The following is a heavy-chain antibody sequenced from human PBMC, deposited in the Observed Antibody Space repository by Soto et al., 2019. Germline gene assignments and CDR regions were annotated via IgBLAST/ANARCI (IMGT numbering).Heavy chain of an antibody. V-gene: IGHV3-30-3*01. J-gene: IGHJ4*02. CDR1: GFTFSSYA. Sequence: GGSLRLSCAASGFTFSSYAMHWVRQAPGKGLEWVAVISYDGSNEYYADSVKGRFTISRDNSKNTLYLQVNSLRAEDTAMYYCTRETMTIRLYFDDWGQGALVTV. CDR3: TRETMTIRLYFDD. D-gene: IGHD3-3*01. CDR2: ISYDGSNE.